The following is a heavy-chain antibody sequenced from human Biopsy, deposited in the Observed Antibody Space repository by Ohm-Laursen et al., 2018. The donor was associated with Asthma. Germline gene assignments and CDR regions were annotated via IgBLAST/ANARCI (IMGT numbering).Heavy chain of an antibody. J-gene: IGHJ3*01. D-gene: IGHD5-18*01. CDR1: GFTFRSYW. V-gene: IGHV3-21*01. Sequence: GSLRLSCAASGFTFRSYWMSRVRQAPGKGLEWVSCIMSTSSYTFYADSVKGRFTISRDNARNSLYLQMINLRAEDTAVYYCAREGESSYGLRSPNFDVWGQGTMVTVSS. CDR2: IMSTSSYT. CDR3: AREGESSYGLRSPNFDV.